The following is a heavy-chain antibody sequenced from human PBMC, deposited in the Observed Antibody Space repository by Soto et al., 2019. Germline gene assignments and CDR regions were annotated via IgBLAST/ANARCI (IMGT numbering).Heavy chain of an antibody. D-gene: IGHD6-19*01. J-gene: IGHJ5*02. CDR1: GFTFSSSA. V-gene: IGHV3-23*01. CDR2: VSGSGGTT. CDR3: AICTVVTIVTSGWCHNLDP. Sequence: EVQLLDSGGGLVQPGGSLRLSCAASGFTFSSSAMSWVRQAPEKGLEWVSAVSGSGGTTYYAVSVRARLTISRDNSKNTLYLQMNSVRAEDTPIYFCAICTVVTIVTSGWCHNLDPWGQGTRVTVSS.